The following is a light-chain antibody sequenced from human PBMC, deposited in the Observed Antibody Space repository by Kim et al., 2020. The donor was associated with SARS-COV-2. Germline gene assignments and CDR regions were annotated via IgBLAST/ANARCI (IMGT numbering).Light chain of an antibody. CDR1: QSVTSTY. V-gene: IGKV3-20*01. J-gene: IGKJ2*01. CDR3: QQYGKSPRN. Sequence: EIVLTQSPDILSLSPGERATLSCRASQSVTSTYLAWYQHKPGQAPRLLIYAVSIRATGIPDRFSGSGSGTDFTLTISRLEPEDFALYYCQQYGKSPRNFGQGTKLEI. CDR2: AVS.